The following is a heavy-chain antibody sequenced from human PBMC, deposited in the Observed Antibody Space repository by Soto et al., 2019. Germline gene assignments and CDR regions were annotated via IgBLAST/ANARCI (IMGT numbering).Heavy chain of an antibody. Sequence: PSETLSLTCTVSGGSISSSPYYWGWIRQPPGKGLEWIGSIYYSGSTYYSPSLKSRVTISVDTSRNQFSLKLSSVTAADTAVYYCAKHSSSYNWFAPWGQGTLVTVS. CDR1: GGSISSSPYY. D-gene: IGHD6-13*01. CDR3: AKHSSSYNWFAP. V-gene: IGHV4-39*01. CDR2: IYYSGST. J-gene: IGHJ5*02.